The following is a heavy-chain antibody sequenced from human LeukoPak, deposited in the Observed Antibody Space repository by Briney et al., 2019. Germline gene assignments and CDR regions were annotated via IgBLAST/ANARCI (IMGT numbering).Heavy chain of an antibody. CDR1: GDSISSYY. D-gene: IGHD3/OR15-3a*01. Sequence: SETLSLTCTVSGDSISSYYWSWVRQPAGKGLEWIGRIYSSGSPNYNPSLESRVTMSVDTSKNQFSLKLSSVTAADTAVYYCARDLFLAYYQRTGYDPFDIWGRGTLVTVSS. CDR2: IYSSGSP. V-gene: IGHV4-4*07. J-gene: IGHJ3*02. CDR3: ARDLFLAYYQRTGYDPFDI.